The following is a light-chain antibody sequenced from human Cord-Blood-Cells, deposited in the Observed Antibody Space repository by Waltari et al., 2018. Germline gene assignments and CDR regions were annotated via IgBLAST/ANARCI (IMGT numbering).Light chain of an antibody. J-gene: IGKJ4*01. CDR2: GAS. Sequence: VLTQSSGTLSLSPGVRATLSCRASQSASSSYLAWYQQKPGQAPRLLIYGASSRATGIPDRFSGSGSGTDFTLTISRLETEDFAVYYCQQYGSSRLTFGGGTKVEIK. V-gene: IGKV3-20*01. CDR1: QSASSSY. CDR3: QQYGSSRLT.